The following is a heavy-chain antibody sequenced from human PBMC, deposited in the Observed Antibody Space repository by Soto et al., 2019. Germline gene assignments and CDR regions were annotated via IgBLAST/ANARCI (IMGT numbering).Heavy chain of an antibody. CDR3: ATDSRVLLWFGEPNWFDP. CDR2: ISGSGGST. CDR1: GLTFSSYW. J-gene: IGHJ5*02. V-gene: IGHV3-23*01. D-gene: IGHD3-10*01. Sequence: GGSLRLSYAASGLTFSSYWMTWVRQAPGKGLEWVSAISGSGGSTYYADSVKARFTISRDNSKKTLYLQMNSLRAEDTAVYYCATDSRVLLWFGEPNWFDPWGQGTLVTVS.